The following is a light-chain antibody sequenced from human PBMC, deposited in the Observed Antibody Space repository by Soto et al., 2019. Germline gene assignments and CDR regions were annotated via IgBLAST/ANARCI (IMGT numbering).Light chain of an antibody. CDR2: AAS. CDR1: RDISSW. J-gene: IGKJ5*01. Sequence: TQERQSPDSLSASFVSLVAITSRASRDISSWLAWYQKKPGKAPDLLIYAASSLPGGVPSRFSGSGSGTDFTLTIGSLQPDDFATYYCQQNYGTPITFGQGTRLEIK. CDR3: QQNYGTPIT. V-gene: IGKV1-39*01.